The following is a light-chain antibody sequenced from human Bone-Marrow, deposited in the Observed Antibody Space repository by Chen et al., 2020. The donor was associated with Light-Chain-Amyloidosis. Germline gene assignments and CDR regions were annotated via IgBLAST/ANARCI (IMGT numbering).Light chain of an antibody. V-gene: IGLV3-21*02. CDR2: DDS. CDR3: QVWDRSSDRPV. J-gene: IGLJ3*02. Sequence: SYVLTQPSSVSVAPGQTATIACGGNNIGSTSVHWSQQTPGQAPLLVVYDDSDRPSGIPARLSGSKSGNTATLTISRVEAGDEADYYCQVWDRSSDRPVFGGGTKLTVL. CDR1: NIGSTS.